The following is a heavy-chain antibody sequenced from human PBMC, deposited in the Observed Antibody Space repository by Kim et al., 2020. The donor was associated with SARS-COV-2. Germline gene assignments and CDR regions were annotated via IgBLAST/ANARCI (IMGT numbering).Heavy chain of an antibody. Sequence: SETLSLTCTVSGGSISSSSYYWGWIRQPPGKGLEWIGSIYYSGSTYYNPSLKSRVTISVDTSKNQFSLKLSSVTAADTAVYYCARDSARYRYFDYWGQGTLVTVSS. J-gene: IGHJ4*02. CDR2: IYYSGST. V-gene: IGHV4-39*07. CDR1: GGSISSSSYY. CDR3: ARDSARYRYFDY. D-gene: IGHD3-10*01.